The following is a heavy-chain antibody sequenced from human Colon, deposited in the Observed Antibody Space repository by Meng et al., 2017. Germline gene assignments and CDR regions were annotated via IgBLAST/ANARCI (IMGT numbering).Heavy chain of an antibody. CDR2: IYYSGRT. Sequence: SETLSLTCSVSAVSVSNDSYYWSWIRQSPGKGLEWIGNIYYSGRTNYNPSLKRRVTISIDRSKNHFSLNLSSVTAADTAVYFCASSWELPFYFDDWGQGTPVTVSS. V-gene: IGHV4-61*03. J-gene: IGHJ4*02. CDR1: AVSVSNDSYY. D-gene: IGHD3-10*01. CDR3: ASSWELPFYFDD.